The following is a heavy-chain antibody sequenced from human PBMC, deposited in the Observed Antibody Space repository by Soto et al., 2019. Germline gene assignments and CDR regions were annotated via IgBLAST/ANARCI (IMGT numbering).Heavy chain of an antibody. CDR1: GYTFTSYG. Sequence: ASVKVSCKASGYTFTSYGISWVRQAPGQGLEWMGWISAYNGNTNYAQKLQGRVTMTTDTSTSTAYMELRSLRSDDTAVYYCARIAAGSILPLCGGDCFLDYWGQGTLVTVSS. CDR2: ISAYNGNT. D-gene: IGHD2-21*02. V-gene: IGHV1-18*04. CDR3: ARIAAGSILPLCGGDCFLDY. J-gene: IGHJ4*02.